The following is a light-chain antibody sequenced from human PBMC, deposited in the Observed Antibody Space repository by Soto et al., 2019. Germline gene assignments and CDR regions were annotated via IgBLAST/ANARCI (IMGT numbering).Light chain of an antibody. CDR1: SSDVGSYNE. Sequence: QSVLTQPASVSGSPGQSTTVSCTGTSSDVGSYNEVSWYQQRPGKAPKLMIYDVSNRHSGVSNRFSGSKSGNTASLTISGLQAEDEADYYCSSHASRSTLIFGGGTKLTVL. CDR3: SSHASRSTLI. J-gene: IGLJ2*01. V-gene: IGLV2-14*03. CDR2: DVS.